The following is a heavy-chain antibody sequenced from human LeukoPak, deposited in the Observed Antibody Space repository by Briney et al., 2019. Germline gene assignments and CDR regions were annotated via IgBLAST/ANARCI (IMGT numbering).Heavy chain of an antibody. CDR1: GASISSGGDY. V-gene: IGHV4-31*03. CDR2: IYYSGST. Sequence: SETLSLTCTVSGASISSGGDYWSWIRQHPGKGLEWIGDIYYSGSTYYNPSLKSRVTISVDTSKNQFSLKLSSVTAADTAVYYCASRIGYRYGIDYWGQGTLVTVSS. D-gene: IGHD5-18*01. J-gene: IGHJ4*02. CDR3: ASRIGYRYGIDY.